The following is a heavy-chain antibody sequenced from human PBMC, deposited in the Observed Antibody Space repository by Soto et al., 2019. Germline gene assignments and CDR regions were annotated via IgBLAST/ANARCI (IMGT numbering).Heavy chain of an antibody. Sequence: QVPLVQSGAEVKKPGASVKVSCKASGYTFTSYGISWVRQAPGQGLEWMGWISAYNGNTNYAQQLQGRVTMTTDTSTSTAYMELRSLRSDDTAVYYCARGPSVWFGEGENWFDPWGQGTLVTVSS. CDR3: ARGPSVWFGEGENWFDP. CDR2: ISAYNGNT. V-gene: IGHV1-18*01. D-gene: IGHD3-10*01. CDR1: GYTFTSYG. J-gene: IGHJ5*02.